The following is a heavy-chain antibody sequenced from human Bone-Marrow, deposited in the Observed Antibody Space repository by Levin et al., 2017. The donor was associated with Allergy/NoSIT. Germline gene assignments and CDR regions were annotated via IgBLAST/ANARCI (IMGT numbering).Heavy chain of an antibody. Sequence: SCIVSGYSISSGGYYWNWIRQHPGEGLEWIGYIQYSGSTYYNPSLKGRVTISVDTSKNHFSLNLSSVTAADTAVYYCTRDSNFWGQGTLVTVSS. CDR2: IQYSGST. CDR1: GYSISSGGYY. CDR3: TRDSNF. V-gene: IGHV4-31*03. D-gene: IGHD2-2*01. J-gene: IGHJ4*02.